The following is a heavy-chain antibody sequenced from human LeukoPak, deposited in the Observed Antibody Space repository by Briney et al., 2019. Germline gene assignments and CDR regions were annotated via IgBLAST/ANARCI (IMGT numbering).Heavy chain of an antibody. CDR2: IYSDNT. CDR3: ARRAGAYSHPYDY. V-gene: IGHV3-53*01. Sequence: GSLRLSCTVSGFTVSSNSMSWVRQAPGKGLEWVSFIYSDNTHYSDSVKGRFTISRDNSKNTLYLQMNSLRAEDTAVYYCARRAGAYSHPYDYWGQGTLVTVSS. J-gene: IGHJ4*02. D-gene: IGHD4/OR15-4a*01. CDR1: GFTVSSNS.